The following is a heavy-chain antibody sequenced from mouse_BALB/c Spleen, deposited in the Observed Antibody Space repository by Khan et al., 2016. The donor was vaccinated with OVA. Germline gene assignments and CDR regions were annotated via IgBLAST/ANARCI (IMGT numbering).Heavy chain of an antibody. CDR3: SSDSIDF. D-gene: IGHD2-5*01. Sequence: QVQLKQSGTELAKPGASVKMSCKASGYTFTTYWMHWVKQRPGQGLEWIGYINPTSGYTDYNEKLKDQATLSADKSSNTAYMQLSSLTSEDSPASSCSSDSIDFWGQGTTLTVSS. CDR1: GYTFTTYW. CDR2: INPTSGYT. J-gene: IGHJ2*01. V-gene: IGHV1-7*01.